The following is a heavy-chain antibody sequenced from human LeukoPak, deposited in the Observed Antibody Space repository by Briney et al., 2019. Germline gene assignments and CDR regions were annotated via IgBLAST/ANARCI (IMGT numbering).Heavy chain of an antibody. Sequence: SETLSLTCTVYGGSFSGYYWSWVRQPPGEGLEWIGEMYLSGTTHSNPSVKSRVTISIDKSKNQFFLNLSSVTAADTAVYYCAGLVGRYSSGLYYYYFDYWGQGTLVTVSS. CDR3: AGLVGRYSSGLYYYYFDY. J-gene: IGHJ4*02. V-gene: IGHV4-34*01. CDR1: GGSFSGYY. D-gene: IGHD3-22*01. CDR2: MYLSGTT.